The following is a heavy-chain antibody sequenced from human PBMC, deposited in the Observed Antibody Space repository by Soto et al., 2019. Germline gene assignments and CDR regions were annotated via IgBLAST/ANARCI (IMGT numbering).Heavy chain of an antibody. CDR3: ARERSRVWNYYYGMDV. CDR1: GYSFTSYW. V-gene: IGHV5-51*01. J-gene: IGHJ6*02. Sequence: GESLKISCKVSGYSFTSYWIGWVRQMPGKGLEWMGIIYPGDSDTRYSPSFQGQVTISADKSISTAYLQWSSLKASDTAMYYCARERSRVWNYYYGMDVWGQGTTVTVSS. CDR2: IYPGDSDT. D-gene: IGHD6-13*01.